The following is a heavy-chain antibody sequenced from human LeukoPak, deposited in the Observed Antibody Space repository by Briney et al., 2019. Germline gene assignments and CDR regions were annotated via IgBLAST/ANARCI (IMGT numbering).Heavy chain of an antibody. J-gene: IGHJ6*03. CDR1: GFTFSSYG. V-gene: IGHV3-33*03. CDR2: VWYGGINR. Sequence: GGSLRLSCAASGFTFSSYGIHWVRQAPGKGLEWVAVVWYGGINRYYADSVKGRFTISRDNSKNTVYLQMDSLRAEDTAVYYCVKNGQQLGSSFMDVWGKGTTVTVSS. D-gene: IGHD6-6*01. CDR3: VKNGQQLGSSFMDV.